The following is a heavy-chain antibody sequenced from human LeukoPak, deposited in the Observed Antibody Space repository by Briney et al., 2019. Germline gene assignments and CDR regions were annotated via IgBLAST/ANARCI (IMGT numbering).Heavy chain of an antibody. CDR1: GGTFSSYA. CDR2: IIPIFGTA. D-gene: IGHD3-10*01. Sequence: ASVKVSCKASGGTFSSYAISWVRQASGQGLEWMGGIIPIFGTANYAQKFQGRVTITADKSTSTAYMELSSLRSEDTAVYYCARGPYYYGSGSTPWGYYYYYYMDVWGKGTTVTVSS. CDR3: ARGPYYYGSGSTPWGYYYYYYMDV. J-gene: IGHJ6*03. V-gene: IGHV1-69*06.